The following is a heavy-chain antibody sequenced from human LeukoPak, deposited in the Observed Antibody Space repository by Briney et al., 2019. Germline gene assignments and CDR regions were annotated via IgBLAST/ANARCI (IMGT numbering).Heavy chain of an antibody. J-gene: IGHJ4*02. CDR1: GYSISSGYY. D-gene: IGHD1-7*01. V-gene: IGHV4-38-2*01. CDR3: ARELKVGNTGYYFDY. CDR2: IYHSGST. Sequence: SETLSLTCAVSGYSISSGYYWGWIRQPPGKGLEWIGSIYHSGSTYYKPSLKSRVTISVDTSKNQFSLNLNSVTAADTAVYYCARELKVGNTGYYFDYWGQGTLVTVSS.